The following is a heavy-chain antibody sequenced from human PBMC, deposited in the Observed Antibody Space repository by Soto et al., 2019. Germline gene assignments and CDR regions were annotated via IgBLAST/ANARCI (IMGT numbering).Heavy chain of an antibody. V-gene: IGHV3-66*01. CDR1: GCTGSSND. Sequence: GGSLRLSWAASGCTGSSNDMSWVRQAPGKGLEWVSVIYSGGSTYYADSVKGRFTISRDNSKNTLYLQMNSLRAEDTAVYYCAREYRSGPDAFDIWGQGTMVTVSS. J-gene: IGHJ3*02. D-gene: IGHD3-16*02. CDR3: AREYRSGPDAFDI. CDR2: IYSGGST.